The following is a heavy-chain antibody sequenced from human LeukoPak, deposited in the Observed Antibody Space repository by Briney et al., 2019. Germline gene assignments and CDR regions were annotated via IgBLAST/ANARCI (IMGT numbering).Heavy chain of an antibody. Sequence: SETLSLTCIVSGGSISSGGYYWSWIRQPPGKGLEWIGYIYYSGSTYYNPSLKSRVTISVDTSKNQFSLKLSSVTAADTAVYYCAREVVVPAAKIYYFQHWGQGTLVTVSS. D-gene: IGHD2-2*01. J-gene: IGHJ1*01. V-gene: IGHV4-30-4*01. CDR1: GGSISSGGYY. CDR3: AREVVVPAAKIYYFQH. CDR2: IYYSGST.